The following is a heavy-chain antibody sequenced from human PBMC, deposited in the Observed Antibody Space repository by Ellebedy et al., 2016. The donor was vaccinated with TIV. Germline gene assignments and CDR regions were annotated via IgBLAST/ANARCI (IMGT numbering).Heavy chain of an antibody. CDR2: INPNSGGT. CDR1: GYTFTGYY. CDR3: ASLWFGELSHAFDI. D-gene: IGHD3-10*01. J-gene: IGHJ3*02. Sequence: ASVKVSXXASGYTFTGYYMHWVRQAPGQGLEWMGWINPNSGGTNYAQKFQGRVTMTRGTSISTAYMELSRLRSDDTAVYYCASLWFGELSHAFDIWGQGTMVTVSS. V-gene: IGHV1-2*02.